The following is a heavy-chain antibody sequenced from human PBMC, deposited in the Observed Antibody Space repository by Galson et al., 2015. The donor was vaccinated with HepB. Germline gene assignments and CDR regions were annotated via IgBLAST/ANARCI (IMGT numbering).Heavy chain of an antibody. J-gene: IGHJ4*02. CDR3: AKDNRRRDVYNHRLLDN. CDR1: GFMFSDYG. V-gene: IGHV3-30*18. Sequence: SLRLSCAASGFMFSDYGMHWVRQAPGKGLEWVAFVSYEGSSIYYGNSVKGRFSISRDNPKKTLYLQTNSLRPEDTAVYYCAKDNRRRDVYNHRLLDNWGQGTLVIVSS. CDR2: VSYEGSSI. D-gene: IGHD5-24*01.